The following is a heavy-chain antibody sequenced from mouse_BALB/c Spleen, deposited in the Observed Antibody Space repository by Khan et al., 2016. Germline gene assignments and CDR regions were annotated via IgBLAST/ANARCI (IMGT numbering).Heavy chain of an antibody. D-gene: IGHD1-1*01. CDR3: VREGYGTTYGAIDY. Sequence: MQLQESGPGLVAPSQSLSITCTVSGFSLTSYDISWIRQPPGKGLEWLGGIWTGGGTNYNSAFMSRMIISKDNSKSQVFLKMNSLQTDDTAIYYCVREGYGTTYGAIDYWGQGTSVTVSS. CDR2: IWTGGGT. CDR1: GFSLTSYD. V-gene: IGHV2-9-2*01. J-gene: IGHJ4*01.